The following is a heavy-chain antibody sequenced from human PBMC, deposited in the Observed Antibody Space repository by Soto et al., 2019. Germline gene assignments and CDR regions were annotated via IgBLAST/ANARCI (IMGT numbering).Heavy chain of an antibody. CDR3: ARGVNYYDSSGFYPRDY. D-gene: IGHD3-22*01. V-gene: IGHV4-38-2*01. Sequence: SETLSLTCAVSGYSITTGYYWGWVRRPPGKGLEWIGSVYHSGRTSYNPSLESRVTISVDTSKNQFSLRLSSVTAADTAMYYCARGVNYYDSSGFYPRDYWGQGILVTVSS. CDR2: VYHSGRT. J-gene: IGHJ4*02. CDR1: GYSITTGYY.